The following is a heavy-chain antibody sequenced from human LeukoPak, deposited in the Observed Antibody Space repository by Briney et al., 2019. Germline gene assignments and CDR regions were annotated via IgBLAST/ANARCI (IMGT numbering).Heavy chain of an antibody. V-gene: IGHV1-2*06. Sequence: ASVKVSCKASGYTFTGYYMHWVRQAPGQGLEWMGRINPNSGGTNYAQKFQGRVTMTGDTSISTAYMELSRLRSDDTAVYYCARVVRGSGSYQDYWGQGTLVTVSS. D-gene: IGHD3-10*01. J-gene: IGHJ4*02. CDR2: INPNSGGT. CDR3: ARVVRGSGSYQDY. CDR1: GYTFTGYY.